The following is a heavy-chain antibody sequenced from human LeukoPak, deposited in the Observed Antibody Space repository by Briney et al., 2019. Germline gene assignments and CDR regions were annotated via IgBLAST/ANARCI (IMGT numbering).Heavy chain of an antibody. J-gene: IGHJ4*02. V-gene: IGHV3-23*01. CDR2: ISGSGGST. CDR1: GFTFSSYA. Sequence: GGSLRLSCAASGFTFSSYAMSWVRQAPGKGLEWVSAISGSGGSTYYADSVKGRFTISRDNSKDTLYLQMNSLRAEDTAVYYCAKTGAVLIVYYFDSWGQGTLVTVSS. D-gene: IGHD3-22*01. CDR3: AKTGAVLIVYYFDS.